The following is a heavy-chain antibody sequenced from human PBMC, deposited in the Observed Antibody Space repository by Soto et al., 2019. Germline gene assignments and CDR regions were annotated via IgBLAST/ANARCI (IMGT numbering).Heavy chain of an antibody. CDR3: ARVDSPYYYNSSGYFTY. D-gene: IGHD3-22*01. CDR2: IFHRGTT. Sequence: SNTLSLTCAVSGYSISSGFYWGWLRQPPGKGPQWIGNIFHRGTTYYNPSLMSRAAMSVDTAKNEFSLRLSAVTAADTAVYYCARVDSPYYYNSSGYFTYWGQGALVTVSS. V-gene: IGHV4-38-2*01. CDR1: GYSISSGFY. J-gene: IGHJ4*02.